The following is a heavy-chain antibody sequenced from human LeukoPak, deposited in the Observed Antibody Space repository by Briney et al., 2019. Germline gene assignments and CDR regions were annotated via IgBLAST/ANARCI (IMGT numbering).Heavy chain of an antibody. CDR1: GFTFRSYG. CDR2: ISYDGSNK. J-gene: IGHJ4*02. D-gene: IGHD2-21*02. V-gene: IGHV3-30*18. Sequence: GGSLRLSCAASGFTFRSYGMHWVRQAPGKGLEWVAVISYDGSNKYYADSVKGRFTISRDNPKNTLYLQMNSLRAEDTAVYYCAKDYCGGDCYPDYWGQGTLVTVSS. CDR3: AKDYCGGDCYPDY.